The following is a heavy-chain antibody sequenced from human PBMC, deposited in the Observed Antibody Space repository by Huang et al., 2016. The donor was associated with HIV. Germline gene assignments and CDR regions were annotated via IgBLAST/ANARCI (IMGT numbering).Heavy chain of an antibody. D-gene: IGHD3-22*01. Sequence: QVQLVQSGAEVKKPGSSVKVSCKASGGTFSSYAISWVRQAPGQGLAWMGGIIPICGTANYAQKFQGRVTITADESTSTAYMELSSLRSEDTAVYYCARVESRRYYDSSGYYYWGQGTLVTVSS. CDR1: GGTFSSYA. J-gene: IGHJ4*02. CDR2: IIPICGTA. V-gene: IGHV1-69*01. CDR3: ARVESRRYYDSSGYYY.